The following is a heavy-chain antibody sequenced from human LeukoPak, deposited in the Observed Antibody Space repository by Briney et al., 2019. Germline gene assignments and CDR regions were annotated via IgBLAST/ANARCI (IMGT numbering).Heavy chain of an antibody. J-gene: IGHJ4*02. D-gene: IGHD3-22*01. CDR2: IDPSDSYT. V-gene: IGHV5-10-1*01. CDR3: ARHQGYYYDSSGYYFYY. CDR1: GYSFTSYW. Sequence: GESLKISCKGSGYSFTSYWISWVRQMPGKGLEWMGRIDPSDSYTNYSPSFQGHVTISADKSISTAYLQWSSLKASDTAMYYCARHQGYYYDSSGYYFYYWGQGTLVTVSS.